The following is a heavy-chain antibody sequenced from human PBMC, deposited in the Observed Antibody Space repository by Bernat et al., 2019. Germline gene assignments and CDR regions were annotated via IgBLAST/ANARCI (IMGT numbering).Heavy chain of an antibody. D-gene: IGHD6-19*01. Sequence: EVQLVQSGAEVKKPGESLRISCKGSGYSFTSYWISWVRQMPGKGLEWMGRIDPSDSYTNYSPSFQGHVTISADKSISTAYPQWSSLKASDTAMYYCASALDSSGWYGDYYYYGMDVWGQGTTVTVSS. CDR2: IDPSDSYT. CDR1: GYSFTSYW. CDR3: ASALDSSGWYGDYYYYGMDV. J-gene: IGHJ6*02. V-gene: IGHV5-10-1*03.